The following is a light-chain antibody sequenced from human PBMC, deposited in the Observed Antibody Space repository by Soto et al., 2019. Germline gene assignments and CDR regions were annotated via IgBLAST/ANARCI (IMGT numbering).Light chain of an antibody. V-gene: IGKV3-20*01. CDR3: QQYGSSPPVT. CDR1: QNVNNR. Sequence: EILLTQSPGSLSVFPGERASLSCRASQNVNNRLAWYQQEAGQAPRLLISGASSRATGLPDRFSGSGSGTDFTLTISRLESDDFAVYYCQQYGSSPPVTFGGGTKVDI. J-gene: IGKJ4*01. CDR2: GAS.